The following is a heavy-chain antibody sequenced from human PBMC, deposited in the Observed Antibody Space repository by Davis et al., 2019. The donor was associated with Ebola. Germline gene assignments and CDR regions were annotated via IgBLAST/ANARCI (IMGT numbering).Heavy chain of an antibody. CDR1: GFTFSSYA. CDR2: ISYDGSNK. J-gene: IGHJ4*02. V-gene: IGHV3-30-3*01. D-gene: IGHD3-10*01. Sequence: GESLKISCAASGFTFSSYAMHWVRQAPGKGLEWVAVISYDGSNKYYADSVKGRFTISRDNSKNTLYLQMNSLRAEDTAVYYCARSITMPFDYWGQGTLVTVSS. CDR3: ARSITMPFDY.